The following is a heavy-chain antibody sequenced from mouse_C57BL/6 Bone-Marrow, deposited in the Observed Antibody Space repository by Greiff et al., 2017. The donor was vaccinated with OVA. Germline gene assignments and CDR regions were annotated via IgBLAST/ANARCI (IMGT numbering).Heavy chain of an antibody. CDR1: GYTFTSYW. CDR2: IHPSDSDT. J-gene: IGHJ4*01. D-gene: IGHD1-1*01. V-gene: IGHV1-74*01. CDR3: AIFDYGSSDGAMDY. Sequence: QVQLQQPGAELVKPGASVKVSCKASGYTFTSYWMHWVKQRPGQGLEWIGRIHPSDSDTNYNQKFKGKATLTVDKSYRTAYMQLSSLTSEDSAVYYCAIFDYGSSDGAMDYWGQGTSVTVSS.